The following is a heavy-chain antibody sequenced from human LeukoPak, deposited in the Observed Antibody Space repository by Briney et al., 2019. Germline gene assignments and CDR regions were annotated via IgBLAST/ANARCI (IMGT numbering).Heavy chain of an antibody. CDR2: IHSGGSR. V-gene: IGHV4-61*02. CDR1: GGSISSSTYY. CDR3: ARDPFRSSFDY. J-gene: IGHJ4*02. Sequence: PSQTLSLTCTVSGGSISSSTYYWSWIRQPAGKGLEWIGRIHSGGSRYYNPSLNSRVTMSMDTSQNQFSLKLTAMTAADTAVYFCARDPFRSSFDYWGQGTRVTVSS. D-gene: IGHD3-16*01.